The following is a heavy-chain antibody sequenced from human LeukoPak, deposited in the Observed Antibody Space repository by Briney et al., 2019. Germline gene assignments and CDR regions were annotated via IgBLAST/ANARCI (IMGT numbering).Heavy chain of an antibody. CDR1: GFTFSSYG. CDR2: ISYDGSNK. D-gene: IGHD6-13*01. J-gene: IGHJ3*02. Sequence: PGGSLRLSCAASGFTFSSYGMHWVRQAPGKGLEWVAVISYDGSNKYYADSVKGRFTISRDNSKNTLYLQMNSLRAEDTAVYYCAKDSIAAADPDAFDIWGQGTMVTVSS. CDR3: AKDSIAAADPDAFDI. V-gene: IGHV3-30*18.